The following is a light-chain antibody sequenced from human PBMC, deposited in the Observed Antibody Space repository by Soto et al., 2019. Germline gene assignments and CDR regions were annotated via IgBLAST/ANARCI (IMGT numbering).Light chain of an antibody. CDR1: QSISSY. V-gene: IGKV1-39*01. CDR3: QKTYSTPTT. J-gene: IGKJ1*01. CDR2: GAS. Sequence: DIQMTQSPSSLSASVGDRVTITCRASQSISSYLNWYQQKPGKAPKLLIYGASSLQSGVPSRFSGSGSGTDFTLTISSLQPEDFATYYCQKTYSTPTTFGQGTKVDIK.